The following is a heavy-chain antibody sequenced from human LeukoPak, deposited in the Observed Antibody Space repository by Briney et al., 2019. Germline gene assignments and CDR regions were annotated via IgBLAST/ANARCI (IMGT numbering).Heavy chain of an antibody. Sequence: SETLSLTCAVYGGSFSGYYWSWIRQPPGKGLEWIGEINHSGSTNYNPSLKSRVTISVDTSKNQFSLKLSSVTAADTAVYYCARGLFYSYYDSSGSPFDYWGQGTLVTVSS. J-gene: IGHJ4*02. CDR3: ARGLFYSYYDSSGSPFDY. CDR2: INHSGST. CDR1: GGSFSGYY. V-gene: IGHV4-34*01. D-gene: IGHD3-22*01.